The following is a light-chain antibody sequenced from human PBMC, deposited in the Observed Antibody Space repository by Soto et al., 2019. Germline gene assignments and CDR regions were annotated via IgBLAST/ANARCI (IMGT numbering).Light chain of an antibody. V-gene: IGKV1-39*01. J-gene: IGKJ2*01. CDR2: GAS. CDR1: QSISDY. Sequence: DLQMTQSPSSLSASVGDRVSISCRASQSISDYMNWYQQKPGRAPKLLIYGASSLQRGVPARFSGSGSGTDFTLTISSLQPEDFATYYCQESYSTPLNFGQGTKLEIK. CDR3: QESYSTPLN.